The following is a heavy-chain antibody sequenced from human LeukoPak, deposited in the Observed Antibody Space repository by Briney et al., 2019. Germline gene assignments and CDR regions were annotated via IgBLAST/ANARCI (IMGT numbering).Heavy chain of an antibody. CDR3: ARDGGTPYGSGSYPYYFDY. D-gene: IGHD3-10*01. CDR1: GGSISSGSYY. Sequence: SQTLSLTCTVSGGSISSGSYYWSWIRQPAGKGLEWIGRIYTSGSTNYNPSLKSRVTISVDTSKNQFSLKLSSVTAADTAVYYCARDGGTPYGSGSYPYYFDYWGQGTLVTVSS. CDR2: IYTSGST. J-gene: IGHJ4*02. V-gene: IGHV4-61*02.